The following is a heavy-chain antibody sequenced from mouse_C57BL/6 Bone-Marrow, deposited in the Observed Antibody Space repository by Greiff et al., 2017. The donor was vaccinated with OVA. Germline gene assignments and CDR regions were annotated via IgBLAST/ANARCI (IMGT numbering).Heavy chain of an antibody. J-gene: IGHJ2*01. CDR1: GYTFTSYW. CDR3: ARGGYWDRDYFDY. CDR2: IDPSDSYT. Sequence: QVQLQQPGAELVKPGASVKLSCKASGYTFTSYWMQWVKQRPGQGLEWIGEIDPSDSYTNYNQKFKGKATLTVDTSSSTAYMQLSSLTSEDSAVYYCARGGYWDRDYFDYWGQGTTLTVSS. D-gene: IGHD4-1*01. V-gene: IGHV1-50*01.